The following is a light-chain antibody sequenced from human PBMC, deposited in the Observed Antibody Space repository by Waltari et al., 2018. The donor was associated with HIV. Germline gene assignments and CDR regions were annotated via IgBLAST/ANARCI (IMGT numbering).Light chain of an antibody. CDR1: ANEIPPYKH. V-gene: IGLV2-14*03. CDR2: DVT. Sequence: QSALTQPASVSGSPGQWVTIPCSGTANEIPPYKHVSWYQLPPGQAPKLIIYDVTYRPSGVSDRFSGSKSGNAASLTISGLQPEDEGDDFCASYRTAYTMVFGGGTRLTV. CDR3: ASYRTAYTMV. J-gene: IGLJ2*01.